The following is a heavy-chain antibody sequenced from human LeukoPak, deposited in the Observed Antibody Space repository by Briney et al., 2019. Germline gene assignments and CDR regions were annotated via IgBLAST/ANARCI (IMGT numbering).Heavy chain of an antibody. D-gene: IGHD3-9*01. CDR1: GGSISSYY. CDR2: IYYSGST. V-gene: IGHV4-59*08. Sequence: SETLSLTCTVSGGSISSYYWSWIRQPPGKGLEWIGYIYYSGSTNYNPSLKSRVTISVDTSKNQFSLKLSSVTAADTAVYYCARAVGSFDWLPLFDYWGQGTLVTVSS. J-gene: IGHJ4*02. CDR3: ARAVGSFDWLPLFDY.